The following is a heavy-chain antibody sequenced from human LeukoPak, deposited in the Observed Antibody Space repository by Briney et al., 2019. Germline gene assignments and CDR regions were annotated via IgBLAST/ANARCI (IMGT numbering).Heavy chain of an antibody. CDR2: IIPILGIA. Sequence: GASVKVSCTASGGTFSSYAISWVRQAPGQGLEWMGRIIPILGIANYAQKFQSRVTITADKSTSTAYMELSSLRSDDTAVYYCAMVVPATMYNWFDPWGQGTLVTVSS. CDR1: GGTFSSYA. J-gene: IGHJ5*02. V-gene: IGHV1-69*04. D-gene: IGHD2-15*01. CDR3: AMVVPATMYNWFDP.